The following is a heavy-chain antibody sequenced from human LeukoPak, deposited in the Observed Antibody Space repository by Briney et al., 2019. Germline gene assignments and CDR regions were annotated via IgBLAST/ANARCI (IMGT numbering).Heavy chain of an antibody. D-gene: IGHD1-26*01. CDR3: ARGQYSGSCFDN. V-gene: IGHV4-59*01. CDR1: GASLSSYY. Sequence: PSETLSLTCTVSGASLSSYYWSWIRQSPGKGLEWIGYIYYSGSTNYNPSLKSRVTILVDTSKNQFSLKVSSVTAADTAVYYCARGQYSGSCFDNWGQGSLVTVSS. J-gene: IGHJ4*02. CDR2: IYYSGST.